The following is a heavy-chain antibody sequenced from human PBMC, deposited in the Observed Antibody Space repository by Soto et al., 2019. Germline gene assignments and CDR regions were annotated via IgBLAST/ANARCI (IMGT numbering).Heavy chain of an antibody. CDR1: GFSLSSYA. Sequence: GGSLRLSCATSGFSLSSYAMHWVRQAPGKGLEWVALMSYDETKKYYADSVKGRFTISRDTSKNTLFLQMNNLRVEDTAVYYCAKDRRDGDFMHILVVDFWGQGALVTVSS. CDR3: AKDRRDGDFMHILVVDF. V-gene: IGHV3-30*18. D-gene: IGHD2-15*01. J-gene: IGHJ4*02. CDR2: MSYDETKK.